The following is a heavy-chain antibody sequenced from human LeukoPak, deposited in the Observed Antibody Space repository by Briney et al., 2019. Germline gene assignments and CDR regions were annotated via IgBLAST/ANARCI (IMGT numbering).Heavy chain of an antibody. J-gene: IGHJ6*02. V-gene: IGHV4-34*01. Sequence: SETLSLTCAVYGGSFSGYYWSWIRQPPGKGLERIGEINHSGSTNYNPSLKSRVTISVGTSKNQFSLKLSSVTAADTAVYYCARETPGYSNLGGMDVWGQGTTVTVSS. CDR3: ARETPGYSNLGGMDV. D-gene: IGHD6-13*01. CDR1: GGSFSGYY. CDR2: INHSGST.